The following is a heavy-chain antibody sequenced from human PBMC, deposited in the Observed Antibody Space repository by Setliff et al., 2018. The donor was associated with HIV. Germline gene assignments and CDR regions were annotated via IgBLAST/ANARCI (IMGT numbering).Heavy chain of an antibody. D-gene: IGHD2-15*01. Sequence: SETLSLTCTVSGGSIGTYYWNWIRLPAGKGLEWIGRIYASGTNYNPSLKSRVTMSLDTSKRQFSLKLTSVTAADTAVYYCAREGLWNCRGGTCNDGLDIWGQGTKVTVSS. V-gene: IGHV4-4*07. CDR2: IYASGT. CDR1: GGSIGTYY. J-gene: IGHJ3*02. CDR3: AREGLWNCRGGTCNDGLDI.